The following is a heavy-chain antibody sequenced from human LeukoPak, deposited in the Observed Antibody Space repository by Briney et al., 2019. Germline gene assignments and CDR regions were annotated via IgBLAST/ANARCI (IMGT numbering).Heavy chain of an antibody. CDR3: ARGPGYSSSWYYY. CDR2: ISSNGSST. D-gene: IGHD6-13*01. CDR1: GFTFSSYA. J-gene: IGHJ4*02. Sequence: GGSLRLSCAASGFTFSSYAMHWVRQAPGKGLEYVSAISSNGSSTCYANSVKGRFTISRDNSKNTLYLQMGSLRAEDMAVYYCARGPGYSSSWYYYWGQGTLVTVSS. V-gene: IGHV3-64*01.